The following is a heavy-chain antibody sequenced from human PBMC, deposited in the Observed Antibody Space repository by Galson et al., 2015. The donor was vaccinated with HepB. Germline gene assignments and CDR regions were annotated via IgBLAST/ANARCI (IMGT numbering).Heavy chain of an antibody. CDR3: VRPRGEGDCDYQNWYFDL. Sequence: SLRLSCAASGFTFSYFPMHWVRQAPGKGLDWVAVISYTGTYTNYADSGKGRFTISRDNSKNALYLQMNSLRVEDTALYYCVRPRGEGDCDYQNWYFDLWGRGRLVTVST. CDR2: ISYTGTYT. J-gene: IGHJ2*01. D-gene: IGHD4-17*01. CDR1: GFTFSYFP. V-gene: IGHV3-30*04.